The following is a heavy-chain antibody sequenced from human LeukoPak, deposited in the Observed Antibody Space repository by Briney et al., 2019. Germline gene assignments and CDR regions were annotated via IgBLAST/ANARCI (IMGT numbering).Heavy chain of an antibody. D-gene: IGHD3-10*01. J-gene: IGHJ4*02. CDR2: ISGSGTST. CDR1: GGSFSGYY. CDR3: AKEPASGSCFDY. V-gene: IGHV3-23*01. Sequence: ETLSLTCAVYGGSFSGYYWSWVRQAPGKGLEWVSGISGSGTSTYYADSVKGRFTISRDNSKNTLYLQMNSLRAEDTALYYCAKEPASGSCFDYWGQGTLVTVSS.